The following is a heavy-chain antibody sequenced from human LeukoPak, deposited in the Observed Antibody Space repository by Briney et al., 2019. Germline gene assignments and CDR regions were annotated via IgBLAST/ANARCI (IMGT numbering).Heavy chain of an antibody. V-gene: IGHV3-23*01. Sequence: GGSLRLSCAASGFTFDYYAMNWVRQAPGRGMEWVSTISGGGKSTYYGDSVKGRFTISRDNSKNTLHLQMNSLRVEDTAVYFCAKVKSPDYDILTGYDFWGQGTLVTVSS. CDR2: ISGGGKST. J-gene: IGHJ4*02. D-gene: IGHD3-9*01. CDR3: AKVKSPDYDILTGYDF. CDR1: GFTFDYYA.